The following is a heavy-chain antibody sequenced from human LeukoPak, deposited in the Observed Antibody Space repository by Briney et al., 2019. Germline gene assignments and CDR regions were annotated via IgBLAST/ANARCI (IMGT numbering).Heavy chain of an antibody. CDR3: ARRRWAGGHYYGSGSYYPMYYYYYMDV. J-gene: IGHJ6*03. D-gene: IGHD3-10*01. CDR1: GTSIGSRSYY. CDR2: INHSGST. Sequence: SETLSLTCTVSGTSIGSRSYYWGWIRQPPGKGLEWIGEINHSGSTNYNPSLKSRVTISVDTSKNQFSLKLSSVTAADTAVYYCARRRWAGGHYYGSGSYYPMYYYYYMDVWGKGTTVTVSS. V-gene: IGHV4-39*07.